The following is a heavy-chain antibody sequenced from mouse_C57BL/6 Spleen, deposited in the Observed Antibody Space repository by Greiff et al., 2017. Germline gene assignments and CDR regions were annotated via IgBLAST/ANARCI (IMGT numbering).Heavy chain of an antibody. V-gene: IGHV1-15*01. CDR1: GYTFTDYE. CDR3: IAQAGAMDY. D-gene: IGHD3-2*02. Sequence: QVQLQQSGAELVRPGASVTLSCKASGYTFTDYEMHWVKQTPVHGLEWIGAIDPETGGTAYNQKFKGKAILTADKSSSTAYMALRSLTSEDSAVYYCIAQAGAMDYWGQGTSVTVSS. J-gene: IGHJ4*01. CDR2: IDPETGGT.